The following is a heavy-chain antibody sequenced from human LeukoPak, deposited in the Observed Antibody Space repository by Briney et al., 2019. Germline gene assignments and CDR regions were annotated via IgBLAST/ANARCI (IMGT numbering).Heavy chain of an antibody. V-gene: IGHV3-33*01. Sequence: PGRSLRLSCAASGFTFSSYGMHWVRQAPGKGLEWVAVIWYDGSNKYYADSVKGRFTISRDNSKNTLYPQMNSLRAEDTAVYYCARDRDSSDFDYWGQGTLVTVSS. CDR2: IWYDGSNK. J-gene: IGHJ4*02. CDR3: ARDRDSSDFDY. D-gene: IGHD6-19*01. CDR1: GFTFSSYG.